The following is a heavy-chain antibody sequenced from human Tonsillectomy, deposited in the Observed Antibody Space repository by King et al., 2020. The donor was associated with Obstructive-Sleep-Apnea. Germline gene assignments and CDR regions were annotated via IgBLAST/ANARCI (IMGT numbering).Heavy chain of an antibody. J-gene: IGHJ4*02. CDR1: GFTFSSYA. Sequence: VQLVESGGGLVQPGGSLRLSCAASGFTFSSYAMSWVRQAPGKGLEWVSGISSSGGSTYYADSVKGRFTISRDNSKNTRYLKMNSLRAEDTAVYYCAKDPKIVVVITTPFDYWGQGTLVTVSS. CDR2: ISSSGGST. D-gene: IGHD3-22*01. V-gene: IGHV3-23*04. CDR3: AKDPKIVVVITTPFDY.